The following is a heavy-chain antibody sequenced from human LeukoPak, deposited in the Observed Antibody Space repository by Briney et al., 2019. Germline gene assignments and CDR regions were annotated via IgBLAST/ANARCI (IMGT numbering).Heavy chain of an antibody. J-gene: IGHJ4*02. CDR2: IWYDGSNK. Sequence: SGGSLRLSCAASGFTFSDHGMRWVRQAPGKGLEGVAVIWYDGSNKYYADSVKGRFTISRDNSKNMVYLQMNSLRAEDTAVYYCARDRTSRFSDYWGQGSLVTVSS. CDR3: ARDRTSRFSDY. V-gene: IGHV3-33*01. CDR1: GFTFSDHG.